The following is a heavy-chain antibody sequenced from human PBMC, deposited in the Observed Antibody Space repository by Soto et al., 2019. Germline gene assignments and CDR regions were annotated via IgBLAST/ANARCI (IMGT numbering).Heavy chain of an antibody. D-gene: IGHD4-4*01. CDR1: GFTFSSYA. CDR3: ARALWRDDYNWGYFEL. Sequence: QVQLVESGGGVVQPGRSLRLSCAASGFTFSSYAMQWVRQAPGKGLEWVAVISYEGSNKYYADSVKGRFTISRDNSKNXLWLQMNSLRGEDTAVYYCARALWRDDYNWGYFELWGRGTLVTVSS. CDR2: ISYEGSNK. J-gene: IGHJ2*01. V-gene: IGHV3-30-3*01.